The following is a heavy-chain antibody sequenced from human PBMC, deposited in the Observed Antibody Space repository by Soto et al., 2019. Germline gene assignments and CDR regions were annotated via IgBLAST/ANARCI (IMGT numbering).Heavy chain of an antibody. J-gene: IGHJ4*02. Sequence: QVQLVESGGGVVQPGRSLRLSCAASGFTFSNYAMHWVRQAPGKGLEWLAIISYDGDNEYYADSVGGRFTISRDNSKNTLYLKTNNLRHEDTAVYYCAKDGGPVYCNSPGCSAKHFDYWGQGTLVSVAS. V-gene: IGHV3-30*18. CDR3: AKDGGPVYCNSPGCSAKHFDY. D-gene: IGHD2-2*01. CDR1: GFTFSNYA. CDR2: ISYDGDNE.